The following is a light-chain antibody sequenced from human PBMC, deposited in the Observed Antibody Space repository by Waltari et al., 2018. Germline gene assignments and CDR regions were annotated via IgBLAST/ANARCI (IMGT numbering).Light chain of an antibody. CDR1: SSDIGGHNS. J-gene: IGLJ3*02. CDR3: SSYAASDTVVV. CDR2: EVS. Sequence: QSALTQPASVSGSPGQSITISCTGTSSDIGGHNSVSWYQQHPGKVPKRILYEVSDRPSWVYNRFSGSKSGNTASLTISGLQAEDEADYYCSSYAASDTVVVFGGGTKVTVL. V-gene: IGLV2-14*01.